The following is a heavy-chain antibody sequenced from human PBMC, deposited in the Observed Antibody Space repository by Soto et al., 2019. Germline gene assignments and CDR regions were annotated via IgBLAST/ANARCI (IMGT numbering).Heavy chain of an antibody. CDR3: ATDGGVALLDY. V-gene: IGHV4-59*01. CDR1: GGSISSYY. CDR2: IYHSGST. J-gene: IGHJ4*02. D-gene: IGHD3-16*01. Sequence: TLSLTCSVSGGSISSYYWSWIRQPPGKGLEWIGYIYHSGSTKYNPSLKSRVTISVDTSKNQFSLKLSSVTAADTAVYYCATDGGVALLDYWGQGTLATVSS.